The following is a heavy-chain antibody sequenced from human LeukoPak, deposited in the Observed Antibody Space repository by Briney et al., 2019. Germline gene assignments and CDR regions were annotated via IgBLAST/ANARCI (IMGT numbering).Heavy chain of an antibody. V-gene: IGHV3-21*06. J-gene: IGHJ4*02. CDR3: ATETNGRHYDY. D-gene: IGHD1-14*01. CDR1: GLTFSTSG. CDR2: IGPTGSDR. Sequence: GGSLRLSCTASGLTFSTSGFNWVRQAPGKGLEWVASIGPTGSDRYHADSIKGRFTISRDNANNFLYLQMNSLRAEDTAVYYCATETNGRHYDYWGQGTLLTVTS.